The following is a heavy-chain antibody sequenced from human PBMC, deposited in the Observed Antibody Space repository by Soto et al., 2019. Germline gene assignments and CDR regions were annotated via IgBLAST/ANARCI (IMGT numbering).Heavy chain of an antibody. D-gene: IGHD2-21*02. J-gene: IGHJ4*02. CDR1: GFTFNSYS. V-gene: IGHV3-21*01. CDR3: ARDLEYGGNSAPDY. CDR2: ISSSSSYI. Sequence: GGSLRLSCEASGFTFNSYSMNWVRQAPGKGLEWVSSISSSSSYIYYADSVKGRFTISRDNAKNSLYLLMNSLRVEDTAVYYCARDLEYGGNSAPDYWGQGTLVTVSS.